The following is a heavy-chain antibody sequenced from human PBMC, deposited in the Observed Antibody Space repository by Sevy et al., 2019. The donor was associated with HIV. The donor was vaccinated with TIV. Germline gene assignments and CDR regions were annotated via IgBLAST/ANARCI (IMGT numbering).Heavy chain of an antibody. D-gene: IGHD1-26*01. J-gene: IGHJ3*02. V-gene: IGHV1-58*02. CDR2: IVVGSGNT. Sequence: ASVKVSCKASGFTFTSSAMQWVRQARGQRLEWIGWIVVGSGNTNYAQKFQERVTITRDMSTSTAYMELSSLRSEDTAVYYCAAPSGSYGSGDAFDIWGQWTMVTVSS. CDR3: AAPSGSYGSGDAFDI. CDR1: GFTFTSSA.